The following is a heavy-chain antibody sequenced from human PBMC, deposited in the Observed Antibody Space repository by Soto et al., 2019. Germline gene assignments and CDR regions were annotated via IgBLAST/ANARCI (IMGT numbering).Heavy chain of an antibody. CDR3: ARLDGSSWSYYYYGMDV. CDR2: MNPNSGNT. Sequence: ASVKVSCKASGYTFTSYDINWVRQATGQGLEWMGWMNPNSGNTGYAQKFQGRVTMTRNTSISTAYMELSSLRSEDTAVYYCARLDGSSWSYYYYGMDVWGQGTTVTVYS. D-gene: IGHD6-13*01. CDR1: GYTFTSYD. V-gene: IGHV1-8*01. J-gene: IGHJ6*02.